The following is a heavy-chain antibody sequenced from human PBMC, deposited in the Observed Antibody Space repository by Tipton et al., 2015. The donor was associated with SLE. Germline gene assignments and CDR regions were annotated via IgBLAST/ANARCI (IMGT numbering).Heavy chain of an antibody. J-gene: IGHJ4*02. CDR2: IRYDGSNK. D-gene: IGHD6-13*01. CDR1: GFTFSSYG. CDR3: AKDREDAQQLADY. V-gene: IGHV3-30*02. Sequence: SLRLSCAASGFTFSSYGMHWVRQAPGKGLEWVAFIRYDGSNKYYADSVKGRFTISRDNSKNTLYLQMNSLRAEDTAVYYCAKDREDAQQLADYWGQGTLVTVSS.